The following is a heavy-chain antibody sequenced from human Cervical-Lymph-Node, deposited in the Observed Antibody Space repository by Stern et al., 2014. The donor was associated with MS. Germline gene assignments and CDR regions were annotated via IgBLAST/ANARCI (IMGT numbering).Heavy chain of an antibody. J-gene: IGHJ4*02. D-gene: IGHD1-1*01. V-gene: IGHV1-18*01. CDR3: ARAAGILDF. Sequence: QVQLVQSGNEVKKPGASVKVSCEASGYTFTSYGISWVRQAPGQGLEWMGWISAYNGNTNYEQKFRDRVTMTTDTSTSTVYMELRNLRSDDAALYYCARAAGILDFWGQGTLVTVSS. CDR2: ISAYNGNT. CDR1: GYTFTSYG.